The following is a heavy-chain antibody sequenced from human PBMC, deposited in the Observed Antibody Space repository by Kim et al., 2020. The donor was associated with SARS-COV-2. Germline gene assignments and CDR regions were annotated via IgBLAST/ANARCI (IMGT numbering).Heavy chain of an antibody. CDR3: ARVPLVPSGWFDP. V-gene: IGHV1-69*04. Sequence: YAQKCQGRVTITADKSTSTAYMELSSLRSEDTAVYYCARVPLVPSGWFDPWGQGTLVTVSS. J-gene: IGHJ5*02. D-gene: IGHD6-6*01.